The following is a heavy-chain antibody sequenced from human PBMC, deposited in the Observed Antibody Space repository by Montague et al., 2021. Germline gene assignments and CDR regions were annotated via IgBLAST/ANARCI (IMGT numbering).Heavy chain of an antibody. CDR3: ARQVFYESGGFLI. CDR1: GDSINGWY. CDR2: VFYSGAT. V-gene: IGHV4-59*01. D-gene: IGHD3-22*01. J-gene: IGHJ4*02. Sequence: SETLSLTCSVSGDSINGWYWSWIRQPPGKGLEWIGSVFYSGATNYNPSLKSRVTMSADTSKNQVSLKVNSVTAADTAVYYCARQVFYESGGFLIWGLGTLVTVSS.